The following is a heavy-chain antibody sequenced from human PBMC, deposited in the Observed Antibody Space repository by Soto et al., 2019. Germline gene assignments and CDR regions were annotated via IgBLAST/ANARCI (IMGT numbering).Heavy chain of an antibody. CDR2: IIPIFGTA. CDR3: ARGTIQLASLSTFDY. V-gene: IGHV1-69*13. Sequence: SVKVSCKASGGTFSSYAISWVRQDPGQGLEWMGGIIPIFGTANYAQKFQGRVTITADESTSTAYMELSSLRSEDTAVYYCARGTIQLASLSTFDYWGQGTLVTVSS. J-gene: IGHJ4*02. CDR1: GGTFSSYA. D-gene: IGHD5-18*01.